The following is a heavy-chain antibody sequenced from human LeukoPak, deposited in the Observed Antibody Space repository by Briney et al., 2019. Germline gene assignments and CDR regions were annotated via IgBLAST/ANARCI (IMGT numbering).Heavy chain of an antibody. CDR1: GYSFTTYG. V-gene: IGHV1-18*01. CDR2: ISANNNNT. CDR3: ARALYHTFDY. J-gene: IGHJ4*02. D-gene: IGHD2-2*01. Sequence: ASVKVSCKASGYSFTTYGISWVRQAPGQGLEWKGWISANNNNTDNVQKLQGRVTMTTDTSTSTAYMELRSLRSDDTAVYYCARALYHTFDYWGQGTLVTVSS.